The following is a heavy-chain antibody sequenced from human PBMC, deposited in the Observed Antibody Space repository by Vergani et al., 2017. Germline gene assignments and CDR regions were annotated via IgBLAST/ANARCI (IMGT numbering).Heavy chain of an antibody. J-gene: IGHJ4*02. D-gene: IGHD2-2*01. CDR3: ARVGTSSNRDYFDY. CDR1: GYTFTDYF. CDR2: INPNSGGT. Sequence: QVQLVQSGAEVKKPGASVKVSCKASGYTFTDYFMHWVRQAPGQGLEWIGWINPNSGGTNYAQKFQGRVTMTRDTSISTAYMELSNLRSDDTAVYYCARVGTSSNRDYFDYWVQGTLVTVSS. V-gene: IGHV1-2*02.